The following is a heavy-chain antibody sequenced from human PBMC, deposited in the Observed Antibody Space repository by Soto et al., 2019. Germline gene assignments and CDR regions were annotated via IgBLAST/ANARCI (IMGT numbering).Heavy chain of an antibody. Sequence: SETLSLTCTVSGGSISSRGYYWGWIRQPPGKGLEWIGTIYYSGSTYYNPSLKSRVTISVDTSKNQFSLKLSSVTAADTAVYYCARGRIVLVPAAKYSWFDPWGKGTLVTVSS. CDR1: GGSISSRGYY. D-gene: IGHD2-2*01. V-gene: IGHV4-39*01. CDR3: ARGRIVLVPAAKYSWFDP. J-gene: IGHJ5*02. CDR2: IYYSGST.